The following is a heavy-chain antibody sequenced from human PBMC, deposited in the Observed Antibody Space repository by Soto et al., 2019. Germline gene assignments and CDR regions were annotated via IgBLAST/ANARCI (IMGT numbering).Heavy chain of an antibody. D-gene: IGHD2-15*01. CDR1: GGSISPYY. Sequence: SETLSLTCTVSGGSISPYYWNWIRQPPGKGLEWIGYIYYTESTNYSPSLKSRVTISVDTSKNQFSLKLSSVTAADTAVYYCARGDKYYYYYGMDVWGQGTTVTVSS. J-gene: IGHJ6*02. V-gene: IGHV4-59*01. CDR3: ARGDKYYYYYGMDV. CDR2: IYYTEST.